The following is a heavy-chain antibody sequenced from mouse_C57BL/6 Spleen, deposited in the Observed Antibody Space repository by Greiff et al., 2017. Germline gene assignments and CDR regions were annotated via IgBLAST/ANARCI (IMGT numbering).Heavy chain of an antibody. CDR3: ARHPHSSGYVGYAMDY. Sequence: QVQLKESGPGLVAPSQSLSITCTVSGFSLTSYGVHWVRQPPGKGLEWLVVIWSDGSTTYNSALKSRLSISKDNSKSQVFLKMNSLQTDDTAMYYCARHPHSSGYVGYAMDYWGQGTSVTVSS. J-gene: IGHJ4*01. V-gene: IGHV2-6-1*01. CDR1: GFSLTSYG. CDR2: IWSDGST. D-gene: IGHD3-2*02.